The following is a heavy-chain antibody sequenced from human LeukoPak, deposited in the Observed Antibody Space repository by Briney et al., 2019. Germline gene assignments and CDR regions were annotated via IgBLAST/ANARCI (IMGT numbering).Heavy chain of an antibody. Sequence: SETLSLTCSVSGGSINSHYWSWIRQPPGKRLEWIGYIFNTGNTNYNPSLASRVTMSVDTSRAQFFLRLSPVTAADTAIYYCASRPADTTWYGVFDYWSQGTLVTVTS. J-gene: IGHJ4*02. CDR3: ASRPADTTWYGVFDY. CDR2: IFNTGNT. D-gene: IGHD3-10*01. CDR1: GGSINSHY. V-gene: IGHV4-59*11.